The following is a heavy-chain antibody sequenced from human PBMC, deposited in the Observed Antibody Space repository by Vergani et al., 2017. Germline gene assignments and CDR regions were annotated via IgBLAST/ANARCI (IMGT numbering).Heavy chain of an antibody. J-gene: IGHJ6*02. D-gene: IGHD3-10*01. CDR1: GGSLSSGGYS. CDR2: IYHSGST. V-gene: IGHV4-30-2*01. Sequence: QLQLQESGSGLVKPSQTLSLTCAVSGGSLSSGGYSWSWIRQPPGKGLEWIGYIYHSGSTYYNPSLKSRVTISVDRSKNQFCLKLSSVTAADTAVYYCARLVRGVMYYYGMDVWGQGTTVTVSS. CDR3: ARLVRGVMYYYGMDV.